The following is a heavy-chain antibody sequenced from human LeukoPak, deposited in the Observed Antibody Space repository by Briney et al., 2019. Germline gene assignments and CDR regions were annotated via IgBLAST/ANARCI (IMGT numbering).Heavy chain of an antibody. J-gene: IGHJ5*02. CDR2: ISGYNGNT. CDR3: ARGLNWNYDLGWVAP. V-gene: IGHV1-18*01. D-gene: IGHD1-7*01. Sequence: GASVKVSCKASGYSFNSCSITWVRQAAGQGLEWMGWISGYNGNTKYAQKFQGRVTLTTDTSTSTAYMELTSLRSDDTAIYYCARGLNWNYDLGWVAPWGQGTLVAVSS. CDR1: GYSFNSCS.